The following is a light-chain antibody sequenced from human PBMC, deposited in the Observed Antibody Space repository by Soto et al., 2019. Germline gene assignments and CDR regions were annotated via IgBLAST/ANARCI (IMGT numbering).Light chain of an antibody. V-gene: IGKV1-5*03. Sequence: DIQMTQSPSTLSGSVGDRVTITCRARQTISSWLAWYQQKPGKAPKLLIYKASTLKSGVPSRFSGSGSVTEFTLTISSLQPDDFATDYCQHYNSYSEAFGQGTQVELK. CDR1: QTISSW. CDR3: QHYNSYSEA. CDR2: KAS. J-gene: IGKJ1*01.